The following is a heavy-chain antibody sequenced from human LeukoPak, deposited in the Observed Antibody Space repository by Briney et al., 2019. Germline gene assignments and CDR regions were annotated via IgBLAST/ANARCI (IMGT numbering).Heavy chain of an antibody. Sequence: SETLSLTCTVSGGSISSGSYYWSWIRQPPGKGLEWIGYIYYSGSTNYNPSLKSRVTISVDTSKNQFSLKLSSVTAADTAVYYCARGSIVGATFDYFDYWGQGTLVTVSS. CDR1: GGSISSGSYY. CDR3: ARGSIVGATFDYFDY. V-gene: IGHV4-61*01. D-gene: IGHD1-26*01. CDR2: IYYSGST. J-gene: IGHJ4*02.